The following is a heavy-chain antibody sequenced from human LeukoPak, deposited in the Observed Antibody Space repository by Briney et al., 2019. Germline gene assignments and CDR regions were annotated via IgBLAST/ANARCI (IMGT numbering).Heavy chain of an antibody. CDR1: GGSFSGYY. Sequence: PSETLSLTCAVYGGSFSGYYWSWIRQPPGKGLEWIGEINHSGSTNYNPSLKSRVTISVDTSKNQFSLKLSSVTAADTAVYYCARGQTNGHYYDYYMDVWDKGTTVTVSS. CDR3: ARGQTNGHYYDYYMDV. V-gene: IGHV4-34*01. J-gene: IGHJ6*03. CDR2: INHSGST. D-gene: IGHD2-8*01.